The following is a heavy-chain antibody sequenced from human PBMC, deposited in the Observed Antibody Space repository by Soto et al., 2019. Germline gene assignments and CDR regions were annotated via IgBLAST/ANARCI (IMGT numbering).Heavy chain of an antibody. CDR2: NYWDDDK. D-gene: IGHD3-10*01. V-gene: IGHV2-5*02. CDR1: GFSLSTSGVG. J-gene: IGHJ4*02. CDR3: ARSPYYYGSGALFDY. Sequence: QITLKESGPTLVKPTQTLTLTCTFSGFSLSTSGVGVGWIRQPPGKALEWLAVNYWDDDKRYSPSLKSRLTITKDTSKNQVVLTMTNMDPVDTATYYCARSPYYYGSGALFDYWGQGTLVTVSS.